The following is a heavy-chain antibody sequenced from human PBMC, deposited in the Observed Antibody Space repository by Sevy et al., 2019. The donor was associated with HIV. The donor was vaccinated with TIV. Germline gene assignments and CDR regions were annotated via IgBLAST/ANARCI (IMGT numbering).Heavy chain of an antibody. J-gene: IGHJ4*01. CDR3: ARVPTYYFGSGTYFDY. Sequence: ASVKVSCKASGYTFSSNGIAWVRQAPGQGLQWMGWIGVYNGNSEDAQNLQDRLTMTTDTSTSTAYMELKSLRSDDTAVYYCARVPTYYFGSGTYFDYWCHGTLVTVSS. CDR2: IGVYNGNS. D-gene: IGHD3-10*01. CDR1: GYTFSSNG. V-gene: IGHV1-18*01.